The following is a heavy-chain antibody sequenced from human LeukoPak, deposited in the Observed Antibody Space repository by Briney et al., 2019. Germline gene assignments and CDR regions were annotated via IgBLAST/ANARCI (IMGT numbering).Heavy chain of an antibody. CDR1: GGSISSSSYY. CDR3: ARDAPYGSGSYYHLYYYYYMDV. Sequence: SETLSLTCTVSGGSISSSSYYWSWIRQPAGKGLEWIGRIYTSGSTNYNPSLKSRVTMSVDTSKNQFSLKLSSVTAADTAVYYCARDAPYGSGSYYHLYYYYYMDVWGKGTTVTVSS. D-gene: IGHD3-10*01. J-gene: IGHJ6*03. V-gene: IGHV4-61*02. CDR2: IYTSGST.